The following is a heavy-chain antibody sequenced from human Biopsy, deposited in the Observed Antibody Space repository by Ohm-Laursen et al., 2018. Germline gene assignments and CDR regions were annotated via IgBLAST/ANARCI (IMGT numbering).Heavy chain of an antibody. CDR2: IYSSGGT. CDR3: ARATNSTGWPYYYFYGMDV. CDR1: GGPLRLSY. V-gene: IGHV4-59*01. Sequence: SETLSLTCNVSGGPLRLSYWSWIRQPPAKGLEWSGYIYSSGGTDYYPSLKGRGTISLDTSKHQFLLGLNSVTVADTGVYYCARATNSTGWPYYYFYGMDVWGQGTTVTVSS. J-gene: IGHJ6*02. D-gene: IGHD2/OR15-2a*01.